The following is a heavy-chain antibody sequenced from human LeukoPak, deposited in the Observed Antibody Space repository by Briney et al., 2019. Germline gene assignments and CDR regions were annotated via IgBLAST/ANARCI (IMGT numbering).Heavy chain of an antibody. J-gene: IGHJ4*02. D-gene: IGHD2-2*01. CDR2: IYSGGST. CDR3: ARAQHTYYFDY. CDR1: GFAVSSNY. V-gene: IGHV3-53*01. Sequence: GGSLRLSCAASGFAVSSNYMSWVRQAPGKGLEWVSVIYSGGSTYYADSVKGRFTISRDNSKNTLYLQMNSLRAEDTAVYYCARAQHTYYFDYWGQGTLVTVSS.